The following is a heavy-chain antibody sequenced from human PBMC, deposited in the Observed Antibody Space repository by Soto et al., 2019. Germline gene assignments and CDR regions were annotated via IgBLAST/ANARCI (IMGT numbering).Heavy chain of an antibody. D-gene: IGHD2-2*01. V-gene: IGHV1-69*13. CDR2: IIPIFGTA. CDR1: GGTFSSYA. Sequence: PVKVSCKASGGTFSSYAISWVLQAPGQGLEWMGGIIPIFGTANYAQKFQGRVTITADESTSTAYMELSSLRSEDTAVYYCARDPGCSSTSCSVWGQGTMATVSS. CDR3: ARDPGCSSTSCSV. J-gene: IGHJ4*02.